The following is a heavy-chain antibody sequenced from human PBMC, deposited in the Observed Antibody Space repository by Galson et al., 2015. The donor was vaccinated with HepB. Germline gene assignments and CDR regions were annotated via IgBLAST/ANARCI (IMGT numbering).Heavy chain of an antibody. Sequence: SLRLSCAASGFTFSKACMSWVRQTPGKGLEWVGRIKTKTDGGTRDYAAHVRGRFPISRDDSKNTLYLQMNSLKTEDTAVYYCTTDRAGADFWSGYYKGGNWFDPWGQGTLVTVSS. CDR1: GFTFSKAC. CDR3: TTDRAGADFWSGYYKGGNWFDP. J-gene: IGHJ5*02. D-gene: IGHD3-3*01. CDR2: IKTKTDGGTR. V-gene: IGHV3-15*01.